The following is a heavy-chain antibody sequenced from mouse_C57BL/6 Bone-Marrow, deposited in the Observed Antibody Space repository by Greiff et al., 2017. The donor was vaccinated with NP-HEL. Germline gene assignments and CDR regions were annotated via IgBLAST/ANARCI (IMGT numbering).Heavy chain of an antibody. Sequence: QVQLQQPGAELVMPGASVKLSCKASGYTFTSYWMHWVKQRPGQGLEWIGEIDPSDSYTNYNQKFKGKSTLTVDKSSSTAYMQLSSLTSEDSAVEYCARDDYDGGYYAMDYWGQGTSVTVSS. J-gene: IGHJ4*01. CDR1: GYTFTSYW. CDR3: ARDDYDGGYYAMDY. V-gene: IGHV1-69*01. CDR2: IDPSDSYT. D-gene: IGHD2-4*01.